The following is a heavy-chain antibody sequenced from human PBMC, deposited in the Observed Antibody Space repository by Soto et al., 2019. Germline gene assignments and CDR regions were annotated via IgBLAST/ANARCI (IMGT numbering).Heavy chain of an antibody. J-gene: IGHJ1*01. V-gene: IGHV3-30*04. Sequence: QVQLVESGGGVVQPGASLTLSCAASGFRFSGFGMHWVRQAPGKGLGWVAVISFDASEKFYVDSVKGRFSISRDDSHSKVFLQMNSLRREDTGVYYCARDLGGYVHLWDKSNYWGQGTLVNVS. D-gene: IGHD5-12*01. CDR1: GFRFSGFG. CDR3: ARDLGGYVHLWDKSNY. CDR2: ISFDASEK.